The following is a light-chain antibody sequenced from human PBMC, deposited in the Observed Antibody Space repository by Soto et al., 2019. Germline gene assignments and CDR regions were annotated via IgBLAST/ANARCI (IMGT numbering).Light chain of an antibody. V-gene: IGLV2-14*01. J-gene: IGLJ1*01. Sequence: QSVLTQPASVSGSPGQSITISCTGTSSDVGGYNYVSWYQQDPGKAPKFMIYDVSNRPSGVSNRFSGSKSGNTASLTISGLQAEDEADYYCSSYTSSSTLPYVFGTGTKVTVL. CDR1: SSDVGGYNY. CDR3: SSYTSSSTLPYV. CDR2: DVS.